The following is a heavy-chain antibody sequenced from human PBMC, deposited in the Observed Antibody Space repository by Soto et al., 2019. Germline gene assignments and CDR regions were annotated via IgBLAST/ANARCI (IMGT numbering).Heavy chain of an antibody. V-gene: IGHV4-59*12. D-gene: IGHD2-8*02. J-gene: IGHJ4*02. CDR3: SRVFGAYWYFDY. Sequence: NPSETLSLTCTVSGDSISSFYWSWVRQPPGQGLEWIGYISNSGGTNVNPSLKGRVTLSIDASMNQFSLGLSSVTGADTAVYFCSRVFGAYWYFDYWGRGTLVTVSS. CDR2: ISNSGGT. CDR1: GDSISSFY.